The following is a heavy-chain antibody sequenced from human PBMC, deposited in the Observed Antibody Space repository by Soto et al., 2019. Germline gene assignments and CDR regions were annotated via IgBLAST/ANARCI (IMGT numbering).Heavy chain of an antibody. V-gene: IGHV3-7*03. D-gene: IGHD1-7*01. CDR3: ASGHRVEYWNFGY. CDR1: GFLFSNXS. CDR2: INVDGSIQ. J-gene: IGHJ4*02. Sequence: LXLXCVASGFLFSNXSMSRVGQAPGNGLEWVDNINVDGSIQHYVCSVKGRFTISRDNAKNSLFLHINSLRAEDTAVYYCASGHRVEYWNFGYWGPGTLVTVSS.